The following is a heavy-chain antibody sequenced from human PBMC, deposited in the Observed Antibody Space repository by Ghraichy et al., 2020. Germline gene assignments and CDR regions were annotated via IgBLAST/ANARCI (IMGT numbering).Heavy chain of an antibody. J-gene: IGHJ6*03. CDR2: ISYDGSNK. CDR3: AKSRSGTPREGYYYYYMDV. V-gene: IGHV3-30*18. Sequence: GALRLSCAASGFTFSSYGMHWVRQAPGKGLEWVAVISYDGSNKYYADSVKGRFTISRDNSKNTLYLQMNSLRAEDTAVYYCAKSRSGTPREGYYYYYMDVWGKGTTVTVSS. D-gene: IGHD6-19*01. CDR1: GFTFSSYG.